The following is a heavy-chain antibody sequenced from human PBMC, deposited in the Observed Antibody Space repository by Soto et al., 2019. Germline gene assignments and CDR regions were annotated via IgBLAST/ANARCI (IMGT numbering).Heavy chain of an antibody. CDR1: GYTLTELS. Sequence: RASVKVSCKVSGYTLTELSMHWVRQAPGKGLEWMGGFDPEDGETIYAQKFQGRVTMTEDTSTDTAYMELSSLRSEDTAVYYCASLRFLEWLLPGPNWFDPWGQGTLVTVSS. D-gene: IGHD3-3*01. CDR3: ASLRFLEWLLPGPNWFDP. V-gene: IGHV1-24*01. CDR2: FDPEDGET. J-gene: IGHJ5*02.